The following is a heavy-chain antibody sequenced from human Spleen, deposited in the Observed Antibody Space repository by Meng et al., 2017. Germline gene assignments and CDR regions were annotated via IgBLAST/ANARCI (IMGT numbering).Heavy chain of an antibody. Sequence: GESLKISCAASGFTFSSYAMSWVRQAPGKGLEWVSSISGSSGSTYYTDSVKGRFTISRDNSKNTLYLQMNSLRAEDTAVYYCAKAKGRYFDPRGFYWGQGTLVTVSS. CDR1: GFTFSSYA. V-gene: IGHV3-23*01. CDR2: ISGSSGST. CDR3: AKAKGRYFDPRGFY. D-gene: IGHD3-9*01. J-gene: IGHJ4*02.